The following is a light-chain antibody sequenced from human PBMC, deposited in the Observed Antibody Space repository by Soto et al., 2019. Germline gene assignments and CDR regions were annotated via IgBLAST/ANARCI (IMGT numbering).Light chain of an antibody. V-gene: IGKV1-39*01. J-gene: IGKJ1*01. Sequence: DVQNTQSPSSLCVSEKDRVTTTCRASQSISSYLNWYQQKPGKAPKLLIYAASSLQSGVPSRFSGSGSGTDFTLTISSLQPEDFATYYCQQSYSTPPTFGQGTKVDIK. CDR2: AAS. CDR3: QQSYSTPPT. CDR1: QSISSY.